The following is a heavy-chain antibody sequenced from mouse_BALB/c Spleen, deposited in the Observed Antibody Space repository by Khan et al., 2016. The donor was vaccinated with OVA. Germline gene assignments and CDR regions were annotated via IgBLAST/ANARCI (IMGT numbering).Heavy chain of an antibody. CDR1: GYSFTGYY. D-gene: IGHD2-2*01. CDR2: ISCYNGAT. CDR3: SRSHLLWLYAMDY. V-gene: IGHV1S34*01. J-gene: IGHJ4*01. Sequence: LVKTGASVKISCKTSGYSFTGYYMHWVKQSPGKSLEWIGYISCYNGATTYNQKFKGKATFTLDTSSSTAYMQFNSLTSEDSVVYYYSRSHLLWLYAMDYWGQGTSVTVSS.